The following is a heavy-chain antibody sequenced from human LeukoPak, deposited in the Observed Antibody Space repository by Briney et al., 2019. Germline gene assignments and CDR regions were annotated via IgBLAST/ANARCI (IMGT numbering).Heavy chain of an antibody. CDR1: GFTFSSYW. CDR2: ISTDGRST. D-gene: IGHD3-10*01. J-gene: IGHJ4*02. V-gene: IGHV3-74*01. Sequence: GGSLRLSCAASGFTFSSYWMHWVRQPPGKGLVWLSRISTDGRSTYYADSVKGRFTISRDNAKNSLYLQMNSLRAEDTAVYYCAREEGFGEFTRRHLDYWGQGTLVTVSS. CDR3: AREEGFGEFTRRHLDY.